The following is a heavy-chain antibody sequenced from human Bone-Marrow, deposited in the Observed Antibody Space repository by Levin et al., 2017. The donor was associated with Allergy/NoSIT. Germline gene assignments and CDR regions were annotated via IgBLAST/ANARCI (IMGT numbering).Heavy chain of an antibody. J-gene: IGHJ4*02. V-gene: IGHV3-23*01. CDR3: AKDHPTASNDY. D-gene: IGHD4-11*01. CDR2: ISNSGFST. Sequence: GGSLRLSCAVSGFTFSSYAMNWVRQAPGKGLEWVSTISNSGFSTYYADSVKGRFTISRDNFKSTLYLQMNSLRAEDTAVYYCAKDHPTASNDYWGQGTLVTVSS. CDR1: GFTFSSYA.